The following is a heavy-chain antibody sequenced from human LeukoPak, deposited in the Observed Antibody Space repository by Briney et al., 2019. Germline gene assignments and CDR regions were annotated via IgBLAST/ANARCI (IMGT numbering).Heavy chain of an antibody. D-gene: IGHD6-19*01. V-gene: IGHV4-30-2*01. CDR3: ARAAVVGNDWFDP. CDR1: GGSISSGGYS. J-gene: IGHJ5*02. CDR2: IYHSGST. Sequence: SETLSLTCAVSGGSISSGGYSWSWIRQPPGKGLEWIGYIYHSGSTYYNPSLKSRVTISVDRSKNQFSLKLSSVTAADTAVYYCARAAVVGNDWFDPWGQGTLVTVSS.